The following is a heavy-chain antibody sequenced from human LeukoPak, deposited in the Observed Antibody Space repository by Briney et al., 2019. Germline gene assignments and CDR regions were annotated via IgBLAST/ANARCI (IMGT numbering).Heavy chain of an antibody. V-gene: IGHV3-23*01. D-gene: IGHD3-3*01. CDR3: AKDIEIFGVAPNWFDP. J-gene: IGHJ5*02. CDR2: MSGSGGST. CDR1: GFTFSSYA. Sequence: GGSLRLSCAASGFTFSSYAMSWVRQAPGKGLEWVSAMSGSGGSTYYADSVKGRFTISRDNSKNTLYLQMNSLRAEDTAVYYCAKDIEIFGVAPNWFDPWGQGTLVTVSS.